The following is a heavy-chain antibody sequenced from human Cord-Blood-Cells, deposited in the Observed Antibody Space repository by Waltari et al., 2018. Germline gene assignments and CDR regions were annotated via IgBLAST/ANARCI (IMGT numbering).Heavy chain of an antibody. CDR1: GGTFSSYA. V-gene: IGHV1-69*09. Sequence: QVQLVQSGAEVKKPGSSVKVSCKASGGTFSSYAISWLRQAPGQGLEWMGKISPILRIANYAQKFQGRVTITADKSTSTAYMELSSLRAEDTAVYYCARTRGAAGEYYYYYMDVWGKGTTVTVSS. J-gene: IGHJ6*03. CDR3: ARTRGAAGEYYYYYMDV. CDR2: ISPILRIA. D-gene: IGHD6-13*01.